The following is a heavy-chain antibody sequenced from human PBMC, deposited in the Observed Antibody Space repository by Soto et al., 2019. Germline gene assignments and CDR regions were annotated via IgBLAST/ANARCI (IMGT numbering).Heavy chain of an antibody. J-gene: IGHJ6*02. D-gene: IGHD3-10*01. CDR2: ISGRSSYT. V-gene: IGHV3-11*06. Sequence: PGGFLRLSCAASGFDFRDYYMSWVRQAPGKGLEWLSYISGRSSYTSYAASVKGRFTISRDNPRDSLFLQMNSLRAEDTATYYCARGDRDEYYYYAMDVWGQGTTVTVSS. CDR1: GFDFRDYY. CDR3: ARGDRDEYYYYAMDV.